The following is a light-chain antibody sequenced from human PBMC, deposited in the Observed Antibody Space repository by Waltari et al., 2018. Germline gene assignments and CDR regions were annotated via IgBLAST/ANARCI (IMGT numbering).Light chain of an antibody. Sequence: QAVVTQEPSLTVSPGGTVTLTCGSRTGIVTSGHYPCCFQKKPGQAPRTLIYQISNKHSLTPARFSGSLLGGKAALTLSGAQPEDEAEYYCLLTYSGPIGVFGGGTKLTVL. CDR2: QIS. J-gene: IGLJ2*01. V-gene: IGLV7-46*01. CDR3: LLTYSGPIGV. CDR1: TGIVTSGHY.